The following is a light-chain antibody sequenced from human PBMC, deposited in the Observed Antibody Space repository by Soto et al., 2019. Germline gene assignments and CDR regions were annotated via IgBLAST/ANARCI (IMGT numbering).Light chain of an antibody. CDR3: HQYGSSPPYT. CDR2: GSS. V-gene: IGKV3-20*01. J-gene: IGKJ2*01. CDR1: QSVTNNY. Sequence: EVVLTQSPGTLSLSPGERATLSCRASQSVTNNYLAWYQQRPGQAPRLLIFGSSDSATGIPDRFSGSGSGTDFTLAISRLEPEDFAVYYCHQYGSSPPYTFGQETKLEIK.